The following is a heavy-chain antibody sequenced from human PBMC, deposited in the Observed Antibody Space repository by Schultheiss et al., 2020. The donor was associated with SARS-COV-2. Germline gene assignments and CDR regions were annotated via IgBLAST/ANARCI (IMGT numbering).Heavy chain of an antibody. CDR1: GFTFSSYA. D-gene: IGHD2-15*01. J-gene: IGHJ5*02. CDR2: IRSKAYGGTT. CDR3: TRDWIDCSGGSCYPGVDWFDP. Sequence: GGSLRLSCAASGFTFSSYAMSWVRQAPGKGLEWIGFIRSKAYGGTTEYAASVKGRFTISRDDSKSIAYLQMNSLKTEDTAVYYCTRDWIDCSGGSCYPGVDWFDPWGQGTLVTVSS. V-gene: IGHV3-49*04.